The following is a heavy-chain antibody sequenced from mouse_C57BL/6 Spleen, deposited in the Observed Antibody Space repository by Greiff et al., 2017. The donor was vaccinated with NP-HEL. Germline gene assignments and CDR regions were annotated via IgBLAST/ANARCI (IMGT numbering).Heavy chain of an antibody. V-gene: IGHV10-1*01. J-gene: IGHJ4*01. D-gene: IGHD3-3*01. CDR2: IRSKSNNYAT. Sequence: DAGGGLVQPKGSLKLSCAASGFSFNTYAMNWVRQAPGKGLEWVARIRSKSNNYATYYADSVKDRFTISRDDSESMLYLQMNNLKTEDTAMYYCERGDGGMDYWGQGTSVTVSS. CDR3: ERGDGGMDY. CDR1: GFSFNTYA.